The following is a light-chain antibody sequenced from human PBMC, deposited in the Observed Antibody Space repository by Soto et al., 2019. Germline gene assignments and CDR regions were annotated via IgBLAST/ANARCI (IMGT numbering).Light chain of an antibody. V-gene: IGLV1-44*01. CDR1: SSNIGGNT. Sequence: QSVLTQPPSASGTPGQRVTISCSGSSSNIGGNTVNWYQQPPGAAPKLIIFNNSQRPSGVPDRFSGSKSGTSASLAIGGLQSEDEADYYCSTWDDSLNGPLFGGGTKLTVL. CDR3: STWDDSLNGPL. J-gene: IGLJ2*01. CDR2: NNS.